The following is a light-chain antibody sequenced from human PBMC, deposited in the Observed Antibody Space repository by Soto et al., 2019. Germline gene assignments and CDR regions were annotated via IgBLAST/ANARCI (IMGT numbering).Light chain of an antibody. V-gene: IGKV1-27*01. CDR2: AAS. CDR3: QKYYSAPQT. CDR1: QGISRY. Sequence: DIQMTQSPSPLSASVGDRVTITCRASQGISRYLAWYQQKPGKVPKLLIYAASTLQSGVPSRFSGSGSGTDFTLTISSLQPEDVATYYCQKYYSAPQTFGQGTKVEIK. J-gene: IGKJ1*01.